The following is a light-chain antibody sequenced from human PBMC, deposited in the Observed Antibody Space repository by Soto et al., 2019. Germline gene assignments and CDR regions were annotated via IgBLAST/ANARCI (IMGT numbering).Light chain of an antibody. V-gene: IGKV3-20*01. CDR2: GAS. J-gene: IGKJ5*01. CDR1: ESVTSSH. CDR3: QHYGSSRNT. Sequence: EIVLTQSPDTLSLSPGERANLSCRASESVTSSHLAWYQQKPGQAPRLLIYGASSRATGIPDRFSGSGSGTDFTLTISRLETEDFAVYYCQHYGSSRNTFGQGTRLEIK.